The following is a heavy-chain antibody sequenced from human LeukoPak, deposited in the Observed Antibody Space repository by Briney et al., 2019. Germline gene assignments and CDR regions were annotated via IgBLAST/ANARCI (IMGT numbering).Heavy chain of an antibody. V-gene: IGHV5-51*01. CDR1: GYSFTTYW. Sequence: GESLKISCKCSGYSFTTYWIGWVRQMPGKGLEWMGFICPGDSDTRYSPSFQGQVTISADKSISTAYLQWSSLKASDTAMYYCARRMAAAGPGAFDIWGQGTMVSVSS. J-gene: IGHJ3*02. CDR2: ICPGDSDT. CDR3: ARRMAAAGPGAFDI. D-gene: IGHD6-13*01.